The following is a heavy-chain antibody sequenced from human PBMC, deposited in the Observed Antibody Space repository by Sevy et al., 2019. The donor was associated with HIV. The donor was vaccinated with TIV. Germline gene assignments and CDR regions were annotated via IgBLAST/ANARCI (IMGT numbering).Heavy chain of an antibody. D-gene: IGHD4-17*01. CDR1: GFTFNIYV. J-gene: IGHJ6*02. CDR3: ARDLPSAVTLPFYYYGLHV. V-gene: IGHV3-30*04. CDR2: ISSDGSSE. Sequence: GGSLRLSCAASGFTFNIYVIHGVRQAPGKGLEWVAVISSDGSSEYYADSVKGRFTISRDNSKNTMYLQMNSLRAEDTVVYYCARDLPSAVTLPFYYYGLHVWGQGTTVTVSS.